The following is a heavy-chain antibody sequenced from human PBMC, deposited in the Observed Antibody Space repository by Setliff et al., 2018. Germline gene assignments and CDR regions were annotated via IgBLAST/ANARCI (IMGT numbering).Heavy chain of an antibody. CDR3: ARAAGSLTSDEYFHH. D-gene: IGHD6-25*01. Sequence: ASVKVSCKASGYSFSDFYIHWVRQVPGRGPEWMGSINPKSGVTRYVQKFQGRVTITRDTSISAAYMELITLRSDDTALYYCARAAGSLTSDEYFHHWGQGTLVTVSS. V-gene: IGHV1-2*02. CDR1: GYSFSDFY. CDR2: INPKSGVT. J-gene: IGHJ1*01.